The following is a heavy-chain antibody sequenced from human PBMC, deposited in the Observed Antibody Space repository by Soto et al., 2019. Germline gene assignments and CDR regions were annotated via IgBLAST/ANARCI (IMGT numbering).Heavy chain of an antibody. J-gene: IGHJ4*02. CDR1: GYTFTTYG. V-gene: IGHV1-18*04. CDR3: ARTPRAQMIVLEAATRFDY. CDR2: ISPYNGDT. Sequence: QVPLVQSGAEVKRPGASVKVSCKASGYTFTTYGFNWVRQAPGQGLEWMGWISPYNGDTNYAQNFQGRVTLTTDTSRSTAYIELRSLTSDDTAVYYCARTPRAQMIVLEAATRFDYWGQGTLVTVSS. D-gene: IGHD2-15*01.